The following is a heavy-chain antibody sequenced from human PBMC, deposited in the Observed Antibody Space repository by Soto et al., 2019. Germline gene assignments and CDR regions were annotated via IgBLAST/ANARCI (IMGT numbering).Heavy chain of an antibody. J-gene: IGHJ4*02. Sequence: GGSLRLSCATSGLTFSNYAMSWVRQAPGGGLEWVSSMSGSSSTTYYADSVRGRFTISRDRSKNTLYLQMSSLRAEDTALYYCAKNQERELPRVTDFWGQGTLVTVSS. CDR3: AKNQERELPRVTDF. CDR1: GLTFSNYA. CDR2: MSGSSSTT. D-gene: IGHD1-7*01. V-gene: IGHV3-23*01.